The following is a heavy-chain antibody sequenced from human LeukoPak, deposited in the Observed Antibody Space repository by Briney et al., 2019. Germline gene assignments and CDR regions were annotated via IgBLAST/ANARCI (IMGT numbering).Heavy chain of an antibody. D-gene: IGHD2-21*02. V-gene: IGHV4-39*01. Sequence: PSETLSLTCAVSGGSINSSAYYWGWIRQPPGKGLEWIASINYSGRTYYHPSLKSRVTVSVDTSKNQFSLKLNSVTAADTAVFFCARLSQGYCGGDCYSGYWGQGTLVTVSS. CDR2: INYSGRT. J-gene: IGHJ4*02. CDR1: GGSINSSAYY. CDR3: ARLSQGYCGGDCYSGY.